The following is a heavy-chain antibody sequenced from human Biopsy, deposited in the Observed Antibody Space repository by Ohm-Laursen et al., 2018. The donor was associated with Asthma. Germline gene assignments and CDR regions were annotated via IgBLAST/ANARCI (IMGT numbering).Heavy chain of an antibody. CDR1: GFTFSDYY. CDR3: VKDIRLQLWGFDS. CDR2: VSWNSGSI. V-gene: IGHV3-9*01. J-gene: IGHJ4*02. Sequence: SLRLSCTASGFTFSDYYMSWIRQAPGKGLEWVSGVSWNSGSIDYADSVKGRFTISRDNAKNSLYLQMNSLRGADTALYYCVKDIRLQLWGFDSWGQGTLVTVSS. D-gene: IGHD6-13*01.